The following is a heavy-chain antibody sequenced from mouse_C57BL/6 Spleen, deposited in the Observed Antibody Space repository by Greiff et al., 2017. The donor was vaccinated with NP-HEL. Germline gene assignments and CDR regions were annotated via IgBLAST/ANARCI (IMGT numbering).Heavy chain of an antibody. D-gene: IGHD1-1*01. CDR2: ILPGSGST. V-gene: IGHV1-9*01. CDR1: GYTFTGYW. J-gene: IGHJ4*01. CDR3: ASPPYYYGSSSYAMDY. Sequence: VQLQQSGAELMKPGASVKLSCKATGYTFTGYWIEWVKQRPGHGLEWIGEILPGSGSTNYNEKFKSKATLTVDKSSSTAYMQLSSLTSEDSAVYYCASPPYYYGSSSYAMDYWGQGTSVTVSS.